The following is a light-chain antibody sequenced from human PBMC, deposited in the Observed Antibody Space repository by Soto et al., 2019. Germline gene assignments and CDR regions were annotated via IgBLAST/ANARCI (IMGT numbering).Light chain of an antibody. CDR2: GTS. CDR3: QHYGSSPPEFT. Sequence: EIVLTQSPGTLSLSAGERVTLSCRASQSVSSNYLAWYQQKPGQAPRLLIFGTSYRATGIPDRFSGSGSGTDFTLTITRQEPEDFALYYCQHYGSSPPEFTFGPGTKVVIK. CDR1: QSVSSNY. J-gene: IGKJ3*01. V-gene: IGKV3-20*01.